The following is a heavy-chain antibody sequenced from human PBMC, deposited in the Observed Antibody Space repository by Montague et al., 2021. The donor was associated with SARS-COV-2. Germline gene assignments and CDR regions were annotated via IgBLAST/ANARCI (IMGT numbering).Heavy chain of an antibody. Sequence: IYYSGSTYYNPSLESRVTISVDTSKNQFYLKLSSVTAADTAVYYCDKVGRQQLVRLSSMDVWGQWTTVTV. V-gene: IGHV4-39*07. D-gene: IGHD6-13*01. CDR2: IYYSGST. CDR3: DKVGRQQLVRLSSMDV. J-gene: IGHJ6*02.